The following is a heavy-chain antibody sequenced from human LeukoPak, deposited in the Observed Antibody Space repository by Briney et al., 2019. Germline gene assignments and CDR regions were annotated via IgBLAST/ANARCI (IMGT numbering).Heavy chain of an antibody. J-gene: IGHJ5*02. CDR3: ARTTTVTSPWFDP. Sequence: SGTLAVTCTVYGGSIINYYWTWIRQPPGRGLEWIGDIYYSGSTKYNPSLKSRVTISVDTSKNHFSLKMRSVTAADTAVHYCARTTTVTSPWFDPWGQGILVTVSS. D-gene: IGHD4-17*01. V-gene: IGHV4-59*08. CDR2: IYYSGST. CDR1: GGSIINYY.